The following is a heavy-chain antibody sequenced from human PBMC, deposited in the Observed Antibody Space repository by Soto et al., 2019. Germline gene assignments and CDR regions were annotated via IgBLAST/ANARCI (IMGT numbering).Heavy chain of an antibody. J-gene: IGHJ4*02. CDR1: GYMFTTYG. V-gene: IGHV1-18*04. CDR3: ARTGGGMAARPLEY. CDR2: ISAYHGNK. D-gene: IGHD6-6*01. Sequence: QVQLVQSGGEVKKPGASVEVSCRTSGYMFTTYGISWVRQAPGQGLEWMAWISAYHGNKKYAQKFQGRVTMTTDTSTSKVSMELRNRTFDDTGTYFWARTGGGMAARPLEYWGQGTLVTVSS.